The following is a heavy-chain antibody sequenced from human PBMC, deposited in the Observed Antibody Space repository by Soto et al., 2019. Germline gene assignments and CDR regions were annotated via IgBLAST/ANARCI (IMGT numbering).Heavy chain of an antibody. V-gene: IGHV3-21*01. D-gene: IGHD2-15*01. CDR2: ISSTSSYI. CDR1: GFTFSSYS. CDR3: TRILLGYDAFDI. Sequence: EVQLVESGGGLVKPGGSLRLSCAVSGFTFSSYSINWVRQAPGKGLEWLSVISSTSSYIYYAHSVKGRFTIWRDNAKNALDLQMNSLRAEDTAVNYWTRILLGYDAFDIWGQGTMVTAS. J-gene: IGHJ3*02.